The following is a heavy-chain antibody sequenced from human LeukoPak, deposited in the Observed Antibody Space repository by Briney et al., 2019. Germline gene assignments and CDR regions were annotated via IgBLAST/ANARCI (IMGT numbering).Heavy chain of an antibody. V-gene: IGHV4-39*07. J-gene: IGHJ5*02. CDR1: GGSISSSSYY. Sequence: SETLSLTCTVSGGSISSSSYYWDWIRQPPGKGLEWIGSIYYSGSTYYNPSLKSRVTISVDTSKNQFSLKLSSVTAADTAVYYCARSHWGPYGSRIANWFDPWGQGTLGTVSS. CDR2: IYYSGST. D-gene: IGHD6-13*01. CDR3: ARSHWGPYGSRIANWFDP.